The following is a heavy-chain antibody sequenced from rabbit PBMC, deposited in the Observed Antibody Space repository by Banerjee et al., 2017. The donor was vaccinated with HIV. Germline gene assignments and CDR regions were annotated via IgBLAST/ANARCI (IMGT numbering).Heavy chain of an antibody. CDR1: GFDFSSYG. V-gene: IGHV1S45*01. D-gene: IGHD1-1*01. Sequence: QEQLKETGGGLVQPGGSLKLSCKASGFDFSSYGVSWVRQAPGKGLEWITCIYGGSSGITYYASWAKGRFTISKTSSTTVTLQMTSLTAADTATYFCARGDGGYEHAWGLWGPGTLVTVS. CDR3: ARGDGGYEHAWGL. J-gene: IGHJ4*01. CDR2: IYGGSSGIT.